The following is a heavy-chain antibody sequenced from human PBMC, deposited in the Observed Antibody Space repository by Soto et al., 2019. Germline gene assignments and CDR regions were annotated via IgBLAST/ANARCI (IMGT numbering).Heavy chain of an antibody. D-gene: IGHD3-10*01. CDR1: GYIFTSND. Sequence: QVQFVQSGAEVTEPGDSVKVSCRASGYIFTSNDITWVRQAPGQGLEWMGWIRVRNGDTHYAPKFGGRVTVTRDTSTSTADMELRSLRSDDTAVYYCARESRTWVDGVIAPGDYWGQGTLVTVSS. CDR2: IRVRNGDT. J-gene: IGHJ4*02. V-gene: IGHV1-18*01. CDR3: ARESRTWVDGVIAPGDY.